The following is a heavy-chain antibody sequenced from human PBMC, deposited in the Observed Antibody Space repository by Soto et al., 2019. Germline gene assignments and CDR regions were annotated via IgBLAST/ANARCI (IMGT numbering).Heavy chain of an antibody. Sequence: PGGSLRLSCAASGFSFSTYTMHWVRQAPGKGLEWVAVISSDGSSIYYAESVKGRFTISRDNSKNTLYLQMNSLLIGEDTAVYYCARDLNSGWFMSGDYWGQGTVVTVSS. J-gene: IGHJ4*02. CDR3: ARDLNSGWFMSGDY. CDR2: ISSDGSSI. CDR1: GFSFSTYT. V-gene: IGHV3-30*04. D-gene: IGHD6-19*01.